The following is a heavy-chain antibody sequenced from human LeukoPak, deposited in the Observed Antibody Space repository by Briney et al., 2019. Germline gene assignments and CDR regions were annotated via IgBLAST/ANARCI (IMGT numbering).Heavy chain of an antibody. J-gene: IGHJ4*02. Sequence: GGSLRLSCAASGFTFSSYSMNWVRQAPGKGLEWVAVISYDGSNKYYADSVKGRFTISRDNSKNTLYLQMNSLRAEDTAVYYCARVTMVRGVIQWGQGTLVTVSS. CDR3: ARVTMVRGVIQ. CDR1: GFTFSSYS. V-gene: IGHV3-30*03. CDR2: ISYDGSNK. D-gene: IGHD3-10*01.